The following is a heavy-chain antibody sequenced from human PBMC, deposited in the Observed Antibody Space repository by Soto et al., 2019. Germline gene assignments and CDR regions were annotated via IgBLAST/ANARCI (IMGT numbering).Heavy chain of an antibody. D-gene: IGHD3-3*02. V-gene: IGHV3-30*03. Sequence: GGSLRLSCAASGFTFSSYGMLWVRQAPGKGLEWVAVISYDGSNKYYADSVKGRFTISRDNSKNTLYLQMNSLRAEDTAVYYCAIDWEIGFLELLYVYWGQGTLVTVPQ. J-gene: IGHJ4*02. CDR2: ISYDGSNK. CDR1: GFTFSSYG. CDR3: AIDWEIGFLELLYVY.